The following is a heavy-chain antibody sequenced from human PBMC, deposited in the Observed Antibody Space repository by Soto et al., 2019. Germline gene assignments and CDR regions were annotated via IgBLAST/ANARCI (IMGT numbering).Heavy chain of an antibody. CDR3: ARSGGLDRDFNY. Sequence: SETLSLTCIVSGASLSSSSYYWAWIRQPPGKGLEWIGTIYYNGNTYYNPSLKSRVTISLDTSKNGLSLKLSSVTATDTAVYYCARSGGLDRDFNYWGQGSLVTVSS. CDR1: GASLSSSSYY. J-gene: IGHJ4*02. CDR2: IYYNGNT. D-gene: IGHD2-15*01. V-gene: IGHV4-39*01.